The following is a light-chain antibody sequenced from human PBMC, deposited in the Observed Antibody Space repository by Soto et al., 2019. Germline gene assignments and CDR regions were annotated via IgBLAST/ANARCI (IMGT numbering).Light chain of an antibody. J-gene: IGKJ1*01. CDR3: QQYDSYPRT. CDR1: QSISSW. Sequence: DIQMTQSSSTLSASVGDRVTITCRASQSISSWLAWYQQKAGKAPKLLIYKASTLESGVPSKFSGSGSGTEFTLTISSLQPDDFATYYCQQYDSYPRTFGQGTRVEIK. V-gene: IGKV1-5*03. CDR2: KAS.